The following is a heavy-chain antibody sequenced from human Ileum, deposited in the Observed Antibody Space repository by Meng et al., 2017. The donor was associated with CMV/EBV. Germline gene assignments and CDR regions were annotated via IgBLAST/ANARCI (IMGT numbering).Heavy chain of an antibody. CDR2: IHYDGSSI. J-gene: IGHJ4*02. Sequence: GESLKISCAASGFTFSDYCMHWVRQAPGKGLEWVTFIHYDGSSIDYADSVKGRFTISRDNSKNTLYLQMNSLRPEDTAVYFCARNFKWHIDHWGQGKLVTVSS. CDR1: GFTFSDYC. CDR3: ARNFKWHIDH. V-gene: IGHV3-30*02. D-gene: IGHD2-21*01.